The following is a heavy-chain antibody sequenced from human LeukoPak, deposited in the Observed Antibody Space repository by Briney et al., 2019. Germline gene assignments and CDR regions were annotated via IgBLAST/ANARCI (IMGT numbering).Heavy chain of an antibody. CDR3: AREVQSSGYPYYFDY. V-gene: IGHV1-46*01. CDR1: GYTFTSYY. J-gene: IGHJ4*02. Sequence: ASVKVSCKASGYTFTSYYMHWVRQAPGQGLEWMGIINPSGGSTSYAQKFQGRVTMTRDMSTSTVYMELSSLRSEDTAVYYCAREVQSSGYPYYFDYWGQGTLVTVSS. D-gene: IGHD3-22*01. CDR2: INPSGGST.